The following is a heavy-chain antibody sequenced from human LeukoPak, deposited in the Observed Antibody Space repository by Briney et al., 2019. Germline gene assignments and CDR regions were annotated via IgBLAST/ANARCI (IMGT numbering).Heavy chain of an antibody. D-gene: IGHD2-8*01. CDR2: IYYSGST. CDR1: GGSISSYY. CDR3: ARALIGYYFDY. Sequence: SETLSLTCTVSGGSISSYYWSWIRQPPGKGLEWIGYIYYSGSTNYNPSLKSRVTISVDTSKNQFSLKLSSVTAADTAVYYCARALIGYYFDYWGQGTLVTVSS. J-gene: IGHJ4*02. V-gene: IGHV4-59*01.